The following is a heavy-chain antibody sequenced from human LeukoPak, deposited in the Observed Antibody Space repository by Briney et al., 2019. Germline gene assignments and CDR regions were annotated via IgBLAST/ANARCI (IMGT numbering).Heavy chain of an antibody. Sequence: SETLSLTCTVSGGSISSGDYYWSWIRQPPGKGLEWIGYIYYSGSTYYNPSLKSRVTISVDTSKNYFSLKLSSVTAADTAVYYCARYSYGGEDWFDPWGQGTLVTVSS. D-gene: IGHD5-18*01. V-gene: IGHV4-30-4*08. J-gene: IGHJ5*02. CDR2: IYYSGST. CDR3: ARYSYGGEDWFDP. CDR1: GGSISSGDYY.